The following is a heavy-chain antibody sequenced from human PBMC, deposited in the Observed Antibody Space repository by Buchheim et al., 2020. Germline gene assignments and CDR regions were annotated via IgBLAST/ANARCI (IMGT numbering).Heavy chain of an antibody. V-gene: IGHV3-30-3*01. CDR2: ISYDGSNK. CDR3: ARGLVVVTAIPLYYYGMDV. CDR1: GFTFSSYA. J-gene: IGHJ6*02. D-gene: IGHD2-21*02. Sequence: QVQLVESGGGVVQPGRSLRLSCAASGFTFSSYAMHWVRQAPGKGLEWVAVISYDGSNKYYADSVKGRFTISRDNSKNTLYLQMNSLRAEDTAVYYCARGLVVVTAIPLYYYGMDVWGQGTT.